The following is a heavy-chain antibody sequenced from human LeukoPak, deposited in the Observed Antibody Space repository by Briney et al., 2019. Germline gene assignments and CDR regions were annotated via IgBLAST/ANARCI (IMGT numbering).Heavy chain of an antibody. V-gene: IGHV4-59*01. CDR2: IYYSGST. Sequence: SETLSLTCTVSGGSISSYYWSWIRQPPGKGLEWIGYIYYSGSTNYNPSLKSRVTISVDTSKNRFSLKLSSVTAADTAVYYCAREGAVAGTLESGPYNWFDPWGQGTLVTVSS. CDR1: GGSISSYY. D-gene: IGHD6-19*01. J-gene: IGHJ5*02. CDR3: AREGAVAGTLESGPYNWFDP.